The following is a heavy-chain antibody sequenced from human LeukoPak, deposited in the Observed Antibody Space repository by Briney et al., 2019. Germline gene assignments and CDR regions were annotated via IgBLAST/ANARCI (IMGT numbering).Heavy chain of an antibody. V-gene: IGHV1-8*03. CDR3: ARGRVPPRPVDY. CDR2: MNPNSGNT. D-gene: IGHD6-6*01. Sequence: ASVKVSCKASGHTFTSYDINWVRQATGQGLEWMGWMNPNSGNTGYAQKFQGRVTITRNTSISTAYMELSSLRSEDTAVYYCARGRVPPRPVDYWGQGTLVTVSS. CDR1: GHTFTSYD. J-gene: IGHJ4*02.